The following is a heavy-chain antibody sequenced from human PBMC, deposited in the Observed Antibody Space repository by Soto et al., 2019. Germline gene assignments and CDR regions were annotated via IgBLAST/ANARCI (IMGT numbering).Heavy chain of an antibody. CDR1: GFTFTKSA. D-gene: IGHD1-26*01. CDR2: IVVGSGNT. CDR3: AAVGGQGGYYYGMDV. J-gene: IGHJ6*02. V-gene: IGHV1-58*02. Sequence: SVKVSCKASGFTFTKSAMQWVRQARGQRLEWIGWIVVGSGNTIYAQKSQERVTITRDMSTSTTYMELSSLRSEDTAVYYCAAVGGQGGYYYGMDVWGQGTTVTSP.